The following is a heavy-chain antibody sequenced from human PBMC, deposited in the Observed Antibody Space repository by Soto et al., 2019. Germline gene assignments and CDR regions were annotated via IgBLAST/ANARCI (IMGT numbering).Heavy chain of an antibody. D-gene: IGHD3-22*01. CDR1: GFTFSDYY. J-gene: IGHJ4*02. CDR3: ARDSKDYYDSSGYSDY. Sequence: QVQLVESGGGLVKPGGSLRLSCAASGFTFSDYYMSWIRQAPGKGLEWVSYISSSSSYTNYADSVKGRFTISRDNAKNSLYLQMKSLRAEDTAVYYCARDSKDYYDSSGYSDYWGQGTLVTVSS. CDR2: ISSSSSYT. V-gene: IGHV3-11*06.